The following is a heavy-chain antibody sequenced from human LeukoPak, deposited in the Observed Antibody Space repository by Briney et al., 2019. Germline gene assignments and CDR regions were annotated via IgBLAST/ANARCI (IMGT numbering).Heavy chain of an antibody. J-gene: IGHJ4*02. CDR3: ALQPQDRIAAAGQGYFDY. D-gene: IGHD6-13*01. CDR2: IYWDDDK. V-gene: IGHV2-5*02. CDR1: GFSLSTSGVG. Sequence: ESGPTLVKPTQTLTLTCTFSGFSLSTSGVGVGWIRQPPGKALEWLALIYWDDDKRYSPSLKSRLTITKDTSKNQVVLTMTNMDPVDTATYYCALQPQDRIAAAGQGYFDYWGQGTLVTVSS.